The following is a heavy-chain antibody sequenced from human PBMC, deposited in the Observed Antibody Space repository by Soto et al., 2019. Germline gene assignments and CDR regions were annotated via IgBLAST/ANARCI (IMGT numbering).Heavy chain of an antibody. CDR2: IDTAGDT. CDR3: AKERDYFSHPWQEFDS. Sequence: EVQLVESGGDLVQPGGSLRLSCAASGFTLSSYDMHWVRQPIGKGLEWVSAIDTAGDTYYSDSVKGRFTISRESARNSLYLQLDSLTAEDTAVYYCAKERDYFSHPWQEFDSWGQGTPVTVSS. J-gene: IGHJ4*02. V-gene: IGHV3-13*01. CDR1: GFTLSSYD. D-gene: IGHD4-17*01.